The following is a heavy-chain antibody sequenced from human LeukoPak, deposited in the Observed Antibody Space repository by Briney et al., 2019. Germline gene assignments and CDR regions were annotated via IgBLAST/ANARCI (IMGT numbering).Heavy chain of an antibody. CDR2: ISAYNGDT. J-gene: IGHJ5*02. V-gene: IGHV1-18*01. CDR1: GYTFTRYG. CDR3: ARVPLGDSSTYYYPKPDWFDP. Sequence: ASVRDSSKASGYTFTRYGFSGGRQAPGEGGGWMGWISAYNGDTNYAHMVQDRVTMTTHTATSTAYIELRSLRSDDTAVYYCARVPLGDSSTYYYPKPDWFDPWGQGTLVIVSS. D-gene: IGHD3-22*01.